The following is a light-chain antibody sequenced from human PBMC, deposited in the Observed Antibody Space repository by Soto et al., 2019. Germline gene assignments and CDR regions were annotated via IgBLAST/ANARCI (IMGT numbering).Light chain of an antibody. J-gene: IGLJ1*01. CDR1: SSDIGGHNY. Sequence: QSVLTQPASVSGSPGQWSTISCTGTSSDIGGHNYVSWYQQHPGKAPKLIINYVTNRPSGVSTRFSGSKSGNTASLTISWLHDDDDDYYYCSLYTSTASYVFGTGTKVTVL. CDR2: YVT. CDR3: SLYTSTASYV. V-gene: IGLV2-14*03.